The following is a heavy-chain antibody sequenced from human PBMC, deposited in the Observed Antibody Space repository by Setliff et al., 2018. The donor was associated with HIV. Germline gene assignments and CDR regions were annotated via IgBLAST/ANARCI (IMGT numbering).Heavy chain of an antibody. Sequence: LRRTLSLTCAVSGGSISVDKWWSWVRQPPGKGLEWIGEIYHSGSTNYNPSLRSRVTISVDKSHNQFSLKLTSVTTADTAVYYCARMIAVTTVWFDPWGQGTLVTVSS. J-gene: IGHJ5*02. D-gene: IGHD4-17*01. CDR2: IYHSGST. CDR3: ARMIAVTTVWFDP. CDR1: GGSISVDKW. V-gene: IGHV4-4*02.